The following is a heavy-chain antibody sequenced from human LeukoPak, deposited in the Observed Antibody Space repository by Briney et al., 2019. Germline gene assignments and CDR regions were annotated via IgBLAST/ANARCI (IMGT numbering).Heavy chain of an antibody. D-gene: IGHD6-13*01. Sequence: PGGSLRLSCAASGFTFSSYAMSWVRQAPGKGLEWVSAISGSGGSTYYADSVKGRFTISRDNGKNSLFLQMNSVTTEDTALYYCTKDAAYSSSWFGYFDYWGQGTLVTVSS. CDR3: TKDAAYSSSWFGYFDY. CDR1: GFTFSSYA. CDR2: ISGSGGST. J-gene: IGHJ4*02. V-gene: IGHV3-23*01.